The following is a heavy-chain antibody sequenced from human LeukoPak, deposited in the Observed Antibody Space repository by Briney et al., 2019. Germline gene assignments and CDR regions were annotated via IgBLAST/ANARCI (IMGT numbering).Heavy chain of an antibody. CDR1: GYTFTGYY. Sequence: ASVKVSCKASGYTFTGYYMHWVRQAPGQGLEWMGWINPNSGGTNYAQKFQGRVTMTRDTSISTAYMELSSLRSDDTAVYYCARRGYSSSWQFDYWSQGTLVTVYS. CDR3: ARRGYSSSWQFDY. J-gene: IGHJ4*02. D-gene: IGHD6-13*01. V-gene: IGHV1-2*02. CDR2: INPNSGGT.